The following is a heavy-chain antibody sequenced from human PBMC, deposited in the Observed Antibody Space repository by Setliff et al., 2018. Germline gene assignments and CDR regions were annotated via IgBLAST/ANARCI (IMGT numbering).Heavy chain of an antibody. CDR1: GFTFSDYY. Sequence: GGSLRLSCAASGFTFSDYYMSWIRQAPGKGLEWVSYISSSTNYTNYADSVKGRFTISRDNSKNTLYLQMNSLRAEDTAVYYCARVGGDWVEYYYYMDVWGKGTTVTVSS. CDR2: ISSSTNYT. V-gene: IGHV3-11*06. J-gene: IGHJ6*03. D-gene: IGHD3-16*01. CDR3: ARVGGDWVEYYYYMDV.